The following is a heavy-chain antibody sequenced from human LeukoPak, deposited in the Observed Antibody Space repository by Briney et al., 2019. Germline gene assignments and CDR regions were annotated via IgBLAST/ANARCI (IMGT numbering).Heavy chain of an antibody. J-gene: IGHJ4*02. D-gene: IGHD6-19*01. CDR3: ARSTHSSGDY. V-gene: IGHV3-7*01. CDR2: IRGDGSDK. CDR1: GFTFSSYW. Sequence: GGSLRLSCAASGFTFSSYWMSWVRQAPGKGLQWVAHIRGDGSDKFYEDSAMGRFTISRDNAKDSLYLQMNSLRAEDTAVYFCARSTHSSGDYWGQGTLVTVSS.